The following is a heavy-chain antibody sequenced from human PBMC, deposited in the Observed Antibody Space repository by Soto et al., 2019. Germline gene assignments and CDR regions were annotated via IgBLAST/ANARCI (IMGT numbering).Heavy chain of an antibody. CDR2: VSGRGGSA. V-gene: IGHV3-23*01. D-gene: IGHD2-21*01. CDR3: VRRAGGAVVWYYDL. J-gene: IGHJ2*01. CDR1: GFIFNNYA. Sequence: EVQLLESGGGFVQRGGSLRLSCAASGFIFNNYAMTWVRQAPGKGLEWVARVSGRGGSAYYADSVKGRLTTSRDNSNNTLYLQMTNVRGEDTAVYYCVRRAGGAVVWYYDLWGRGSLVNVFS.